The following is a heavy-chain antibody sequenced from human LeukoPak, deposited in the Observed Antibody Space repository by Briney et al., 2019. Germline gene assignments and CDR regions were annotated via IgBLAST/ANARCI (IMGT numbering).Heavy chain of an antibody. Sequence: GGSLRLSCAASGFTFMSYTMNWIRQAPGKGLEWVASISGSSTYIYYADSVKGRFTISRDSAKDSLYLQMNSLRAEDTAVYYCAREPPSTVLNWFDPWGQGTLVTVS. CDR3: AREPPSTVLNWFDP. V-gene: IGHV3-21*01. J-gene: IGHJ5*02. CDR2: ISGSSTYI. CDR1: GFTFMSYT. D-gene: IGHD4-17*01.